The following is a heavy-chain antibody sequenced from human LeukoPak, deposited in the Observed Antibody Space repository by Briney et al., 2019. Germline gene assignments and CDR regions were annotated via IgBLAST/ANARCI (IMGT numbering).Heavy chain of an antibody. CDR3: ARDVLPEGYCSGGSCYSEEPYNWFDP. CDR2: INPNSGGT. CDR1: GYTFTGYY. V-gene: IGHV1-2*02. J-gene: IGHJ5*02. D-gene: IGHD2-15*01. Sequence: ASVKVSCKASGYTFTGYYMHWVRRAPGQVLEWMGWINPNSGGTNYAQKFQGRVTMTRDTSISTAYMELSRLRSDDTAVYYCARDVLPEGYCSGGSCYSEEPYNWFDPWGQGTLVTVSS.